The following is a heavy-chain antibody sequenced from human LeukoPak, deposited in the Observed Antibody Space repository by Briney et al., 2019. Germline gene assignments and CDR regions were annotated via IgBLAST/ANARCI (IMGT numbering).Heavy chain of an antibody. CDR3: ARDREHDFWSGTDY. CDR2: INPNSGGT. V-gene: IGHV1-2*06. D-gene: IGHD3-3*01. J-gene: IGHJ4*02. Sequence: ASVKVSCKASGYTFTGYYMHWVRQAPGQGLEWMGRINPNSGGTNYAQKLQGRVTMTTDTSTSTAYMELRSLRSDDTAVYYCARDREHDFWSGTDYWGQGTLVTVSS. CDR1: GYTFTGYY.